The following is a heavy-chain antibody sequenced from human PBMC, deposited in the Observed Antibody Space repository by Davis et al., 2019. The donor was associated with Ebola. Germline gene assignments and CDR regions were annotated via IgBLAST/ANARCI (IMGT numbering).Heavy chain of an antibody. Sequence: MPGGSLRLSCTVSGGSVSSGSYYWSWIRQPPGKGLEWIGYIYYSGSTNYNPSLKSRVTISVDTSKNQFSLKLSSVTAADTAVYYCARGRIQLWDLDYWGQGTLVTVSS. D-gene: IGHD5-18*01. CDR2: IYYSGST. J-gene: IGHJ4*02. CDR1: GGSVSSGSYY. V-gene: IGHV4-61*01. CDR3: ARGRIQLWDLDY.